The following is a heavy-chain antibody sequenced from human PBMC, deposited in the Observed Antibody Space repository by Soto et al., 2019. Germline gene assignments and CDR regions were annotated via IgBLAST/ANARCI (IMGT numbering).Heavy chain of an antibody. J-gene: IGHJ5*02. D-gene: IGHD2-8*02. V-gene: IGHV3-23*01. CDR1: GFTFSSYA. CDR2: ISGGGHNT. Sequence: GGSLRLSCAASGFTFSSYAVSWIRLSPGKGLEWVSVISGGGHNTYYTPSVKGRFTISRDDFKNTLYLQMNSLRTEDTAMYYYDNTGHRVWLDPWGQGTLVTVSS. CDR3: DNTGHRVWLDP.